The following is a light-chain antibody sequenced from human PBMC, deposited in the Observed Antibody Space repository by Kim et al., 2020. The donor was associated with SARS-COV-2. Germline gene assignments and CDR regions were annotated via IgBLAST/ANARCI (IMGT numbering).Light chain of an antibody. Sequence: PVSPGERATLSCRASQSVSSNLAWYQQKPGQAPRLLIYGASTRATGIPARFSGSGSGTEFTLTISSLQSEDFAVYYCQQYNNWLTFGGGTKVDIK. CDR2: GAS. CDR3: QQYNNWLT. CDR1: QSVSSN. J-gene: IGKJ4*01. V-gene: IGKV3-15*01.